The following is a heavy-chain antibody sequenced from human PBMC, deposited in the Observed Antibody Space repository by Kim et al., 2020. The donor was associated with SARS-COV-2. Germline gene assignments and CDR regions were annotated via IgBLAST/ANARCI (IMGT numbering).Heavy chain of an antibody. CDR3: ASYTSSSWYFSAFDI. Sequence: SETLSLTCAVSGGSISSSNWWSWVRQPPGKGLEWIGEIYHSGSTNYNPSLKSRVTISVDKSKNQFSLKLSSVTAADTAVYYCASYTSSSWYFSAFDIWGQGTMVTVSS. J-gene: IGHJ3*02. V-gene: IGHV4-4*02. D-gene: IGHD6-13*01. CDR2: IYHSGST. CDR1: GGSISSSNW.